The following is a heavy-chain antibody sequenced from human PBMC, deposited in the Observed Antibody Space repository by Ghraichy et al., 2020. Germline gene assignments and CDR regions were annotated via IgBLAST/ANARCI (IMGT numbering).Heavy chain of an antibody. Sequence: ASVKVSCKASGYTFTGYYMHWVRQAPGQGLEWMGWINPNSGGTNYAQKFQGRVTMTRDTSISTAYMELSRLRSDDTAVYYCAREGRGLPNYYYYGMDVWGQGTTVTVSS. CDR3: AREGRGLPNYYYYGMDV. V-gene: IGHV1-2*02. J-gene: IGHJ6*02. CDR2: INPNSGGT. CDR1: GYTFTGYY. D-gene: IGHD3-16*01.